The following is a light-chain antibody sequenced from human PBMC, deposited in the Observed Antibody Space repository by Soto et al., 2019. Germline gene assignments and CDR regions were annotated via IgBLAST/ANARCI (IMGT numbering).Light chain of an antibody. J-gene: IGLJ2*01. CDR3: TSWTTLTTMI. Sequence: QSALTQPASVSGSPGQSITISCTGTSSDIGAYNYVSWYQQHPGKAPKLMIYDVNIRPSGVSNRFSGSKSGNTSSLTISGLQAEDEADYYCTSWTTLTTMIFGGGTKLTVL. CDR2: DVN. V-gene: IGLV2-14*03. CDR1: SSDIGAYNY.